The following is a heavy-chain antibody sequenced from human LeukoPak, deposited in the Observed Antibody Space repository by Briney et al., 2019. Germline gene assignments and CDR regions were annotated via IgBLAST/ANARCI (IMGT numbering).Heavy chain of an antibody. CDR2: IRFDGSNK. CDR1: GFTFSNYG. CDR3: ARDFRGDY. V-gene: IGHV3-30*02. Sequence: GGSLRLSCTASGFTFSNYGMHWVRQAPGKGLEWVAFIRFDGSNKYYADSVKGRFTISRDNAKNSLYLQMNSLRAEDTAVYYCARDFRGDYWGQGTLVTVSS. J-gene: IGHJ4*02.